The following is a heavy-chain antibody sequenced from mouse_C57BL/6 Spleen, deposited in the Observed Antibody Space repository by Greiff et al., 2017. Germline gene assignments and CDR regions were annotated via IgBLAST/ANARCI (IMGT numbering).Heavy chain of an antibody. V-gene: IGHV5-4*01. CDR2: ISDGGSYT. Sequence: EVKLVESGGGLVKPGGSLKLSCAASGFTFSSYAMSWVRQTPEKRLEWVATISDGGSYTDYPANVKGRFTISRDNAKNNLYLQMSHLKSEDTAMYYCAREGYYGSPYYFDYWGQGTTLTVSS. D-gene: IGHD1-1*01. CDR1: GFTFSSYA. CDR3: AREGYYGSPYYFDY. J-gene: IGHJ2*01.